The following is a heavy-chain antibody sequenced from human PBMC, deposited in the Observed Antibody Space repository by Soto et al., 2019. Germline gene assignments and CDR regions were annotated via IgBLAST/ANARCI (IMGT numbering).Heavy chain of an antibody. J-gene: IGHJ4*01. CDR1: GRSISSYY. CDR2: IYYSVST. CDR3: ASADSGSSTRVYYVDY. V-gene: IGHV4-59*01. Sequence: PERMSLTCTLSGRSISSYYWSWIRQPPGRGLEWIGSIYYSVSTNYNPSLKSRVTISVDTSKNQFSLTLSSVTAADTAVYYCASADSGSSTRVYYVDYWGQGTMVTVS. D-gene: IGHD1-26*01.